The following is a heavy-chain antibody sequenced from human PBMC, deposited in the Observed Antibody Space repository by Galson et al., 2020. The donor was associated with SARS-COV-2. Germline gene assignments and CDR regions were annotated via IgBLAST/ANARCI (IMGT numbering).Heavy chain of an antibody. J-gene: IGHJ4*02. CDR3: EKGEDSSGSRGYFDY. V-gene: IGHV3-23*01. Sequence: GGSLRLSCAASGFTFSNYAMSWVRQAPGKGLEWVSGISGSGGSTYYADSVKGRITLSRDNSKNRLYLQINSLGAEDTAVYYCEKGEDSSGSRGYFDYWGQGTLVTVAS. CDR2: ISGSGGST. CDR1: GFTFSNYA. D-gene: IGHD6-19*01.